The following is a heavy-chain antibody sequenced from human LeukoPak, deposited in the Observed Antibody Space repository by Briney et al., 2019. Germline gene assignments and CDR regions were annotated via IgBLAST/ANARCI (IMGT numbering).Heavy chain of an antibody. D-gene: IGHD4-17*01. J-gene: IGHJ4*02. V-gene: IGHV3-21*01. Sequence: GSPRLSCAASGFTFTIYTMNWVRQAPGRGLEWVSSISSTGNNIYYAESVKGRFTISRDNAKVSLYLEMNSLRAEDTAVYYCARGLRRGDYWAQGTPFTVSS. CDR2: ISSTGNNI. CDR3: ARGLRRGDY. CDR1: GFTFTIYT.